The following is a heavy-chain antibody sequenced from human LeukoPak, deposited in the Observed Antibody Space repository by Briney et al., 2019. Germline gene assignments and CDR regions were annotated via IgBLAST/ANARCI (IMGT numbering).Heavy chain of an antibody. CDR2: ISYDGSDK. D-gene: IGHD2-15*01. CDR1: GFTFSSYA. CDR3: AKDLDEYCSGDSCAFCDY. Sequence: GGSLRLSCAASGFTFSSYAMHWVRQAPGKGLEWVAFISYDGSDKYYADSVKGRFTVSRDNSKSTLYLQMNSLRAEDTAIYYCAKDLDEYCSGDSCAFCDYWGQGTLVTVSS. J-gene: IGHJ4*02. V-gene: IGHV3-30*18.